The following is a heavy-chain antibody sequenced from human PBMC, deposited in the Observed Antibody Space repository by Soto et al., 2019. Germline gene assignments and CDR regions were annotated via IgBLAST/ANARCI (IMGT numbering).Heavy chain of an antibody. V-gene: IGHV4-34*01. Sequence: SETLSLTCAVYGGSFSGYYWSWIRQPPGKGLEWIGEINHRGSTNYNPSLKSRVTISVDTSKNQFSLILSSVTAADTAVYYCAGMWSGYNSPWGHGPLVSVSS. CDR1: GGSFSGYY. D-gene: IGHD6-25*01. CDR3: AGMWSGYNSP. CDR2: INHRGST. J-gene: IGHJ5*02.